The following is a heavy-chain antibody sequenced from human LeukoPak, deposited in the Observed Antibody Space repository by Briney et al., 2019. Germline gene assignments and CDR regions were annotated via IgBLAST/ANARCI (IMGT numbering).Heavy chain of an antibody. J-gene: IGHJ6*02. V-gene: IGHV1-69*04. CDR1: GGTFSSYA. CDR2: IIPIFGIA. D-gene: IGHD2-2*01. CDR3: ASSTLMPTGDGIYYYYGMDV. Sequence: GSSVKVSCKASGGTFSSYAISWVRQAPGQGLEWMGRIIPIFGIANYAQKFQGRVTITADKSTSTAYMELSSLRSEDTVVYYCASSTLMPTGDGIYYYYGMDVWGQGTTVTVSS.